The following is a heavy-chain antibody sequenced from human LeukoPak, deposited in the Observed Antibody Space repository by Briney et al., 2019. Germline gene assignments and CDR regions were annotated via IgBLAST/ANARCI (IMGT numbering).Heavy chain of an antibody. D-gene: IGHD5-18*01. CDR1: ECILSNNY. Sequence: GGSLILSCASCECILSNNYGCWRRQAPGKGLEWVSVIYSGGSTYYADSVKGRFTISRDNSKNTQYLQMNSLRAEDTDVYYCARWQSYGKGDWGQGTLVTVSS. V-gene: IGHV3-53*01. J-gene: IGHJ4*02. CDR2: IYSGGST. CDR3: ARWQSYGKGD.